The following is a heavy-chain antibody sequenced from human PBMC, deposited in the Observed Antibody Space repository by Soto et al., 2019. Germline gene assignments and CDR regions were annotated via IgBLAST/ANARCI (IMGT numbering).Heavy chain of an antibody. Sequence: QVQLVQSGAEVKKPESSVKVSCKTSGGTFVRHVISWVRQAPGQGPEWMGKINPLSGIPNYAQKFQDRVTFNADTDSSTAYMELSSLRSDDTAVYYCATPACAATWCSPSPNLDHWGQGTLVTVSS. D-gene: IGHD2-2*01. V-gene: IGHV1-69*09. J-gene: IGHJ4*02. CDR1: GGTFVRHV. CDR3: ATPACAATWCSPSPNLDH. CDR2: INPLSGIP.